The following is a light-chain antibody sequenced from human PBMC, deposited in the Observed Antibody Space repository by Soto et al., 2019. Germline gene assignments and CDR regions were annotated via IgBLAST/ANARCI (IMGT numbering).Light chain of an antibody. Sequence: QSVLTQPPSASGAPGQRVTISCSGTASNIGRTTVDWYQQLPGMAPKLLIYNNDQRIPGVPDRVSGSKSGTSASLAIGGLQSDDEADYYCAAWDATLSGWVFGGGTKLTVL. CDR3: AAWDATLSGWV. V-gene: IGLV1-44*01. CDR2: NND. J-gene: IGLJ3*02. CDR1: ASNIGRTT.